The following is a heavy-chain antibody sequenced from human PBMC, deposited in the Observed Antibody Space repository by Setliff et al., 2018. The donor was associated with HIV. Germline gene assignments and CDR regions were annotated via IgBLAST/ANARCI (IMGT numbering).Heavy chain of an antibody. D-gene: IGHD3-10*01. CDR3: ARKATYYYGSGSSNDY. J-gene: IGHJ4*02. V-gene: IGHV4-39*01. CDR1: GGSFSGYY. CDR2: IYYSGST. Sequence: SETLSLTCAVFGGSFSGYYWGWIRQPPGKGLEWIGSIYYSGSTYYNPSLKSRVTISVDTSKNQFSLKLSSVTAADTAVYYCARKATYYYGSGSSNDYWGQGTLVTVSS.